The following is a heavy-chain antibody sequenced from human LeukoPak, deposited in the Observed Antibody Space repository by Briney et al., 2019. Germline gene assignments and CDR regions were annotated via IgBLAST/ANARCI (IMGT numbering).Heavy chain of an antibody. V-gene: IGHV1-69*06. CDR1: GGTFSSYA. J-gene: IGHJ6*04. Sequence: SVKVSCEASGGTFSSYAISWVRQAPGQGLEWMGGIIPIFGTANYAQKFQGRVTITADKSTSTAYMELSSLRSEDTAVYYCASMRLDCSGGSCYVDYYYYGMDVWGKGTTVTVSS. D-gene: IGHD2-15*01. CDR2: IIPIFGTA. CDR3: ASMRLDCSGGSCYVDYYYYGMDV.